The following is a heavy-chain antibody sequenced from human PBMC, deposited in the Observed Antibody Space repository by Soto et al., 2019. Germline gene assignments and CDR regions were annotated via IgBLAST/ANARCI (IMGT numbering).Heavy chain of an antibody. Sequence: PGGSLRLSCAASGFTVSSNYMSWVRQAPGKGLEWVSVIYSGGSTYYADFVKGRFTISRDNAKNTLYLQMNSLRVEDTAMYYCGTVFEHWGQGIPVTVSS. J-gene: IGHJ4*02. CDR2: IYSGGST. CDR1: GFTVSSNY. V-gene: IGHV3-53*01. CDR3: GTVFEH.